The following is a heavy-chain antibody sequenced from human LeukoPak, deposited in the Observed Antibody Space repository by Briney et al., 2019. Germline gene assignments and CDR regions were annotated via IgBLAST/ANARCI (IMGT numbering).Heavy chain of an antibody. CDR2: ISSSGSTI. CDR3: ARVTVTIFTRNLHLDY. J-gene: IGHJ4*02. V-gene: IGHV3-11*04. D-gene: IGHD3-9*01. Sequence: PRGSLRLSCAASGFTFSDYYMTWIRQAPEGGLEWVSYISSSGSTIYYADSVKGRFTISRDNAKNSLYLQMNSLRAEDTAVYYCARVTVTIFTRNLHLDYWGQGTLVTVSS. CDR1: GFTFSDYY.